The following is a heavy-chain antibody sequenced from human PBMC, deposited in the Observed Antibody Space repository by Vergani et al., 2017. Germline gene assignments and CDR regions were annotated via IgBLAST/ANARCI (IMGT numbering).Heavy chain of an antibody. CDR2: IRSKANSYAT. Sequence: EVQLVESGGGLIQPGGSLRLSCAASGFTVSSNYMSWVRQAPGKGLEWVGRIRSKANSYATAYAASVKGRFTISRDDSKNTAYLQMNSLKTEDTAVYYCTRHLDGDPSLLNGWYFDLWGRGTLVTVSS. CDR3: TRHLDGDPSLLNGWYFDL. V-gene: IGHV3-73*01. CDR1: GFTVSSNY. D-gene: IGHD4-17*01. J-gene: IGHJ2*01.